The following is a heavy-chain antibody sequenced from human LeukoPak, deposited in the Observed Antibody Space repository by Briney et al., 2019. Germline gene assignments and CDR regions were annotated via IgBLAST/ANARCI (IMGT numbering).Heavy chain of an antibody. CDR2: IYPRDGST. Sequence: ASVKVSCKASVYTFTSNYIHWVRQAPGQGLEWMGMIYPRDGSTSYAQKFQGRVTVTRDTSTSTVHMELSGLRSEDTAVYYCARDQEGFDYWGQGTLVTVSS. J-gene: IGHJ4*02. V-gene: IGHV1-46*01. CDR1: VYTFTSNY. CDR3: ARDQEGFDY.